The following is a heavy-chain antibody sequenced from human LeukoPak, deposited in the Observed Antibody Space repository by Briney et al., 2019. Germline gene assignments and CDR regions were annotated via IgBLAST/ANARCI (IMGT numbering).Heavy chain of an antibody. D-gene: IGHD3-3*01. CDR1: GGTFSSYA. Sequence: GASVRVSCKASGGTFSSYAISWVRQAPGQGLEWMGGIIPIFGTANYAQKFQGRVTITADESTSTAYMELSSLRSEDTAVYYCARGDDFNAFDIWGQGTMVTVSS. V-gene: IGHV1-69*13. J-gene: IGHJ3*02. CDR3: ARGDDFNAFDI. CDR2: IIPIFGTA.